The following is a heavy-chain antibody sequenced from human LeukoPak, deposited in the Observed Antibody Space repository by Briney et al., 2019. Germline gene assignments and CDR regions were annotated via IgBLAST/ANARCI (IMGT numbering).Heavy chain of an antibody. D-gene: IGHD3-22*01. CDR1: GGSISSSSYY. CDR2: IYYSGST. CDR3: ARQTIIAVVSKYYFDY. J-gene: IGHJ4*02. V-gene: IGHV4-39*01. Sequence: SETLSLTCTVSGGSISSSSYYWGWIRQPPGKGLEWIGSIYYSGSTYYNPSLKSRVTISVDTSKNQFSLKLSSVTAADTAVYYCARQTIIAVVSKYYFDYWGQGTLVTVSS.